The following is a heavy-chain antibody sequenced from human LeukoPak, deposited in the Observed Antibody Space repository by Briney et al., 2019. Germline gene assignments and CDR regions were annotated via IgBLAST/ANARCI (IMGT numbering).Heavy chain of an antibody. D-gene: IGHD3-16*01. CDR3: ARITADAFDI. CDR1: GFTLSSYA. J-gene: IGHJ3*02. V-gene: IGHV3-11*01. CDR2: ISSSGSTI. Sequence: GGSLRLSCAASGFTLSSYAMTWIRQAPGKGLEWVSYISSSGSTIYYADSVKGRFTISRDNAKNSLYLQMNSLRAEDTAVYYCARITADAFDIWGQGTMVTVSS.